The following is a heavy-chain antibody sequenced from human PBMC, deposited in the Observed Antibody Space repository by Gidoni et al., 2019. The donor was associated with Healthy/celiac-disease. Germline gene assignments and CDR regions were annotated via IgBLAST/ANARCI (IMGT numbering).Heavy chain of an antibody. V-gene: IGHV3-21*01. D-gene: IGHD4-17*01. CDR2: ISSSSSYI. Sequence: EVQLVESGGGLVKPGGSLRLSCAASGFTFSSYSMNWVRQAPGKGLDWVSSISSSSSYIYYADSVKGRFTISRDNAKNSLYLQMNSLRAEDTAVYYCARATEDYGRHEAFDIWGQGTMVTVSS. J-gene: IGHJ3*02. CDR1: GFTFSSYS. CDR3: ARATEDYGRHEAFDI.